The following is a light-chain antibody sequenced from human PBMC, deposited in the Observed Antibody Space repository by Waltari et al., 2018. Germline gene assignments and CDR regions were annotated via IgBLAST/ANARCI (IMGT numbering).Light chain of an antibody. CDR2: GAS. V-gene: IGKV3-20*01. Sequence: EVVFTQSPVTRSLSPGETATLSCRASQSIGRYLVWYQQKSGQAPRLLIYGASTSATGIPDRFSGSGSGTDFSLTISRLEAEDFAVYYCQNHERLPATFGQGTKVEIK. CDR1: QSIGRY. CDR3: QNHERLPAT. J-gene: IGKJ1*01.